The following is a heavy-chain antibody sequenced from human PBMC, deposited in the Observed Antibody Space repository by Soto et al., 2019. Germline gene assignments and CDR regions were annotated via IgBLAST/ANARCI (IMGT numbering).Heavy chain of an antibody. J-gene: IGHJ5*02. CDR1: GGSISSSSYY. Sequence: SETLSLTCTVSGGSISSSSYYWGWIRQPPGKGLEWIGSIYYSGSTYYNPSLKSRVTISVDTSKNQFSLKLSSVTAADTAVYYGARHALGAMVGGVIIVWCAPWGQGP. D-gene: IGHD3-10*01. CDR2: IYYSGST. V-gene: IGHV4-39*01. CDR3: ARHALGAMVGGVIIVWCAP.